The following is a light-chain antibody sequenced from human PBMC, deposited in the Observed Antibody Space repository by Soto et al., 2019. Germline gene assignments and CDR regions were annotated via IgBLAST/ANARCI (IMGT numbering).Light chain of an antibody. Sequence: EIVLAQSPGTLSLSPGESATLSCRASQSVSSSFLAWYQQKAGQAPRLLIYGASRRATGIPDRFSGSGSGTDFTLTISRLEHEDFAVYYCQQYVSSPWAFGQGTKV. V-gene: IGKV3-20*01. CDR2: GAS. CDR3: QQYVSSPWA. J-gene: IGKJ1*01. CDR1: QSVSSSF.